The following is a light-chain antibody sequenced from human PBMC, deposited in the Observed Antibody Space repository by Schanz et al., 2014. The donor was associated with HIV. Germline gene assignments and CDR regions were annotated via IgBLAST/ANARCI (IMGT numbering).Light chain of an antibody. CDR1: SSDVGSYNL. Sequence: QSALTQPASVSGSPGQSITISCTGTSSDVGSYNLVSWYQQHPGKAPKLMIYDVTYRPSGVSARFSGSKSGNTASLTISGLQADDEADYFCSSHTTSSTLVFGGGTKVTVL. J-gene: IGLJ2*01. CDR2: DVT. CDR3: SSHTTSSTLV. V-gene: IGLV2-14*02.